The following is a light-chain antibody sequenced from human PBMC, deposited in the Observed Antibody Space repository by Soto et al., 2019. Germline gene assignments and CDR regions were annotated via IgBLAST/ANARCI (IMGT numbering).Light chain of an antibody. CDR2: AAS. Sequence: AIQMTQSPPSLSASGGDRVIITCRASQDIRVDVGWLRQRPGHATNLLIYAASTLHTGVPSTFTGSGDGTDFTLTINDLQPEAVATYFCLQDYDFPYTVGQGTKLEI. V-gene: IGKV1-6*01. J-gene: IGKJ2*01. CDR3: LQDYDFPYT. CDR1: QDIRVD.